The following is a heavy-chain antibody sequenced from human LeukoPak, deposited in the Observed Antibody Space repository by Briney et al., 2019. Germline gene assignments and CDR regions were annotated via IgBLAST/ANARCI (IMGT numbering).Heavy chain of an antibody. CDR3: ASPHFDSSAYEFDY. D-gene: IGHD3-22*01. CDR1: GYSFTNFW. J-gene: IGHJ4*02. Sequence: GESLKISCKGSGYSFTNFWIGWVRQMPGKGLEWMGIIYPGDSDTRYSPSFQAQVTISADKSINTAYLQWSSLKASDAAMYYCASPHFDSSAYEFDYWGQGTLVTVSS. V-gene: IGHV5-51*01. CDR2: IYPGDSDT.